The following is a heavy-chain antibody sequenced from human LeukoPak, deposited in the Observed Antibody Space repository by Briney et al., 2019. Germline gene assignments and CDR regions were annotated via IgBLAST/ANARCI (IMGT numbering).Heavy chain of an antibody. V-gene: IGHV4-39*07. J-gene: IGHJ4*02. CDR1: GGSISSSSYY. Sequence: SETLSLTCTVSGGSISSSSYYWGWIRQPPGKGLEWIGEINHSGSTNYNPSLKSRVTISVDTSKNQFSLKLSSVTAADTAVYYCARGRVVEGTNYFDYWGQGTLVTVSS. CDR2: INHSGST. CDR3: ARGRVVEGTNYFDY. D-gene: IGHD2-2*01.